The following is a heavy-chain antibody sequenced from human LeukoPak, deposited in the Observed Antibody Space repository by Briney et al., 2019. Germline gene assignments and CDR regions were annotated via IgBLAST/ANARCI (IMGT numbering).Heavy chain of an antibody. CDR2: IYYSGSS. CDR1: GGSINNGGYY. V-gene: IGHV4-31*03. CDR3: ARSRGVPRWFGP. D-gene: IGHD5-24*01. Sequence: PSETLSLTCTVSGGSINNGGYYWSWIRQHPGKGLEWIGYIYYSGSSYYNPSLRSRVTISVDTSKNHFSLKLSSVTAADTAVYYCARSRGVPRWFGPWGQGILVTVSS. J-gene: IGHJ5*02.